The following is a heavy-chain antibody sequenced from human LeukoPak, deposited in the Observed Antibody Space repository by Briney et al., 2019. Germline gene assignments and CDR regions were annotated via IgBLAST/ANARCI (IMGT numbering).Heavy chain of an antibody. D-gene: IGHD6-13*01. V-gene: IGHV3-30-3*01. CDR3: VSPGYDY. Sequence: GRSLRLSCAASGFTFSSYAMHWVRQAPGKGLEWVAVISYDGSNKYYADSVKGRFTISRDNSKNTLYLQMNSLRGEDTAVYYCVSPGYDYWGQGTLVSVSS. CDR1: GFTFSSYA. J-gene: IGHJ4*02. CDR2: ISYDGSNK.